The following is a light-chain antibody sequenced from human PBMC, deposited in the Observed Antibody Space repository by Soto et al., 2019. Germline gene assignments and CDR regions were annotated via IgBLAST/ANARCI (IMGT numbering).Light chain of an antibody. CDR3: QHYDGSPIT. CDR2: GAS. Sequence: EVVLTQSPGTLSLSPGERATLSCRASQSVHFNYLAWYQQKPGQAPRLLIYGASSRATGIPDRFRGSGSGTDFTLTISRLEPEDCAVYYCQHYDGSPITFGHGTRLEIK. V-gene: IGKV3-20*01. CDR1: QSVHFNY. J-gene: IGKJ5*01.